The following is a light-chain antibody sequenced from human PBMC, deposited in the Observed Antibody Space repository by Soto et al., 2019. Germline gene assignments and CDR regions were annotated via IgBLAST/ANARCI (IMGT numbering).Light chain of an antibody. CDR2: AAS. CDR3: QKYDTVPFT. V-gene: IGKV1-27*01. Sequence: DVQMTQSPSSLSASVGDTVTITCRASQGIAFYLAWFQQRPGKAPNLLISAASNLQSGVPSRFSGSGFGTDVTNTISSLQPEDVATYYCQKYDTVPFTFGPGTRVEVK. J-gene: IGKJ3*01. CDR1: QGIAFY.